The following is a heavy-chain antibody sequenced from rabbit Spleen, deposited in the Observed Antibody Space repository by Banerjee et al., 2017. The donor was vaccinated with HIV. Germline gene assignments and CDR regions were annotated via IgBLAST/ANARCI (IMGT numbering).Heavy chain of an antibody. CDR2: INTGSGAI. CDR1: GIDFSSNV. J-gene: IGHJ6*01. Sequence: QQQLEESGGGLVKPGGTLTLTCKASGIDFSSNVMSWVRQAPGKGPEWIAYINTGSGAIYYPSWAKGRFTISKTSSTTVTLQMTSLTAADTATYFCAREVGAAGDGYQLWGPGTLVTVS. CDR3: AREVGAAGDGYQL. V-gene: IGHV1S45*01. D-gene: IGHD6-1*01.